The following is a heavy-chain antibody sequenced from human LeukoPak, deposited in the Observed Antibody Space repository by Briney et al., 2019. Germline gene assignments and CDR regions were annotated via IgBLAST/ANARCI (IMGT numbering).Heavy chain of an antibody. CDR3: ATSLRGVSHDAFDM. D-gene: IGHD3-10*01. V-gene: IGHV4-39*07. J-gene: IGHJ3*02. CDR1: GGSISSSSYY. CDR2: IYYSGST. Sequence: SETLSLTCTVSGGSISSSSYYWGWIRQPPGKGLEWIGSIYYSGSTYYNPSLKSRVTISVDRSKNQFSLKLSSVTAADTAVYYCATSLRGVSHDAFDMWGQGTMVTVSS.